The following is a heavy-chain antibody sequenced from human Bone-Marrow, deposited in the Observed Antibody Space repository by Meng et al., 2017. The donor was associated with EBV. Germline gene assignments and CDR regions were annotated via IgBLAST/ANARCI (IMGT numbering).Heavy chain of an antibody. V-gene: IGHV1-69*01. J-gene: IGHJ4*02. CDR1: GGTVSSYA. Sequence: QGRQVRAGAGGKMPGASAKVSCKAAGGTVSSYAISWVRQAPGQGLEWMGGIIPIFGTANYAQKFQGRVTITADESTSTAYMELSSLRSEDTAVYYCASTNLGYCSGGSCLGPFDYWGQGTLVTVSS. D-gene: IGHD2-15*01. CDR3: ASTNLGYCSGGSCLGPFDY. CDR2: IIPIFGTA.